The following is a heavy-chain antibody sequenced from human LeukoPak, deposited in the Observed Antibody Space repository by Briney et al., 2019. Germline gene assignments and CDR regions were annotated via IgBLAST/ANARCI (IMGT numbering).Heavy chain of an antibody. CDR2: IYSGGRT. CDR1: GFIVSSNY. Sequence: GGSLRLSCAASGFIVSSNYMSWVRQAPGKGLEWVSVIYSGGRTYYADSVKGRFTISRDNAKNTLYLQMNSLRADDTAVYYCATDLTGPEDYWGQGTLVTVSS. J-gene: IGHJ4*02. CDR3: ATDLTGPEDY. V-gene: IGHV3-53*01.